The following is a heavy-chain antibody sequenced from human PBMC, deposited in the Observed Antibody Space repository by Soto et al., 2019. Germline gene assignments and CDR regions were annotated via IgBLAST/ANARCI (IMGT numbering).Heavy chain of an antibody. J-gene: IGHJ4*02. CDR1: GFVFKNFA. CDR3: TTTAGINMIVVEDTIDF. Sequence: GGSLRLSCVGSGFVFKNFAINWVRQPPGKGLEWVSVIRGTTDYAAPVKGRFTISRDDSENTLYLQMNSLRTEDTAVYYCTTTAGINMIVVEDTIDFWGQGTLVTVSS. V-gene: IGHV3-15*08. CDR2: IRGTT. D-gene: IGHD3-22*01.